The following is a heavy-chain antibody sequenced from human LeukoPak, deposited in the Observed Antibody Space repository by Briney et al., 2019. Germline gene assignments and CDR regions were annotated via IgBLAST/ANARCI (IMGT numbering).Heavy chain of an antibody. Sequence: GGSLRLSCAASGFTVSSNYMSWVRQAPGRGLEWVSIIHSGGSTFYADSVKGRFTISRDNSKNTLYLQMNSLRAKDTAVYYCARAIFFDYWGQGTLVTVSS. CDR1: GFTVSSNY. V-gene: IGHV3-53*01. CDR2: IHSGGST. J-gene: IGHJ4*02. CDR3: ARAIFFDY. D-gene: IGHD3-9*01.